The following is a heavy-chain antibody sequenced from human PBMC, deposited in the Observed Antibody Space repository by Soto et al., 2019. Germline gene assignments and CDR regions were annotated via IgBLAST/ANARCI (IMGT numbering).Heavy chain of an antibody. V-gene: IGHV1-69*13. J-gene: IGHJ6*02. CDR3: ARDKRGSLGGMDV. CDR2: IIPIFGTA. Sequence: AVKVSCKACGGTFSSYAISWVRQAPGQGLEWMGGIIPIFGTANYAQKFQGRVTITADESTSTAYMELSSLRSEDTAVYYCARDKRGSLGGMDVWGQGTTVTVSS. D-gene: IGHD3-10*01. CDR1: GGTFSSYA.